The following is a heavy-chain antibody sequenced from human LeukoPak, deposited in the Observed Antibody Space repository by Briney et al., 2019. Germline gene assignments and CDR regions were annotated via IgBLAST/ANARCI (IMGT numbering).Heavy chain of an antibody. D-gene: IGHD1-26*01. J-gene: IGHJ4*02. CDR3: ARRKVGATRRYFDY. CDR2: IYHSGST. CDR1: GGSISSGGYY. Sequence: PSETLSLTCTVSGGSISSGGYYWSWIRQPPGKGLEWIGYIYHSGSTYYNPSLKSRVTISVDTSKNQFSLKLSSVTAADTAVYYCARRKVGATRRYFDYWGQGTLVTVSS. V-gene: IGHV4-30-2*01.